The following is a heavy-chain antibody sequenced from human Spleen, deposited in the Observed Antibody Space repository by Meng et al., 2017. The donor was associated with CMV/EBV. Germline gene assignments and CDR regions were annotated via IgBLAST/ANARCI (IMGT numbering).Heavy chain of an antibody. J-gene: IGHJ4*02. CDR2: INPSGGST. CDR3: ARDSVRGYDFWSGYLDS. Sequence: ASVKVSCKASGYTFTSYYMHWVRQAPGQGLEWMGIINPSGGSTSYAQKFQGRVTMTRDTSTSTVYMELSSLRSEDTAIYYCARDSVRGYDFWSGYLDSWGQGTLVTVSS. CDR1: GYTFTSYY. D-gene: IGHD3-3*01. V-gene: IGHV1-46*01.